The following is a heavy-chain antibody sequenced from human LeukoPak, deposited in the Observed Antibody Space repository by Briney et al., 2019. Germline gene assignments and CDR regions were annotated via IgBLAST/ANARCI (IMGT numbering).Heavy chain of an antibody. J-gene: IGHJ5*02. D-gene: IGHD1-1*01. Sequence: GGSLRLSCAASGFTVSSNDMSWVRQAPGKGPEWVSVIYSGGSTYYADSVKGGFTISRDNSKNTLYLQMNSLRAEDTAVYYCARVRRVPTTNWFDPWGQGTLVTVSS. V-gene: IGHV3-53*01. CDR1: GFTVSSND. CDR2: IYSGGST. CDR3: ARVRRVPTTNWFDP.